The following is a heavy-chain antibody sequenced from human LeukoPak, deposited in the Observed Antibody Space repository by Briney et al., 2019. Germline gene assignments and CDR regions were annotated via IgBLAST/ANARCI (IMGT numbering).Heavy chain of an antibody. CDR3: ARTRWAWELRPLFDY. CDR1: GYTFTGYY. V-gene: IGHV1-2*02. CDR2: INPNSGGT. Sequence: ASVKVSCKASGYTFTGYYMHWLRQAPGQGLEWMGWINPNSGGTNYAQKFQGRVTMTRDTSISTAYMELSRLRSDDTAVYYCARTRWAWELRPLFDYWGQGTLVTVSS. J-gene: IGHJ4*02. D-gene: IGHD1-26*01.